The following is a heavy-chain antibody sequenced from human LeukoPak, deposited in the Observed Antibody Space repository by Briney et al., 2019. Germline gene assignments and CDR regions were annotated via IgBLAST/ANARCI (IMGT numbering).Heavy chain of an antibody. D-gene: IGHD6-19*01. CDR1: GYTFSNFG. CDR3: AKVSESGSGWRYDAFDI. V-gene: IGHV1-18*01. J-gene: IGHJ3*02. Sequence: GASVKVSCKASGYTFSNFGISWVRQAPGQGLEWMGWISASSGDTAYAERLKDRVTVTTDIPTSTAYVELRSLRSDDTALYYCAKVSESGSGWRYDAFDIWGQGTMVTVSS. CDR2: ISASSGDT.